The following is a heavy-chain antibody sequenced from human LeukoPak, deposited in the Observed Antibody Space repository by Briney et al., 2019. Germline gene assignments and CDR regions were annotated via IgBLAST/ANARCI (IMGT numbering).Heavy chain of an antibody. Sequence: SGGSLRLSCAASGFTFSSYGMHWVRQAPGKGLEWVAVISYDGSNKYYADSVKGRFTISRDNSKNTLYLQMNSLRAEDTAVYYCARERWFGERTSGMDVWGQGTTVTVSS. J-gene: IGHJ6*02. CDR1: GFTFSSYG. D-gene: IGHD3-10*01. CDR3: ARERWFGERTSGMDV. V-gene: IGHV3-30*03. CDR2: ISYDGSNK.